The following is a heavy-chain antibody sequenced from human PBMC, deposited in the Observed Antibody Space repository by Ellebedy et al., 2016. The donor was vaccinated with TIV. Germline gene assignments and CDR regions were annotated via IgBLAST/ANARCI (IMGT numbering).Heavy chain of an antibody. CDR2: VAADGGAK. V-gene: IGHV3-30*03. Sequence: PSETLSLTCAASGFTFSIHGMHWVRQAPGKGLEWVAVVAADGGAKFYADSVKGQFTISRDNAKETVDLQMNGLTTDDTAMYYCARELGHDNWYFDLWGRGILVTVSS. CDR1: GFTFSIHG. CDR3: ARELGHDNWYFDL. J-gene: IGHJ2*01. D-gene: IGHD1-1*01.